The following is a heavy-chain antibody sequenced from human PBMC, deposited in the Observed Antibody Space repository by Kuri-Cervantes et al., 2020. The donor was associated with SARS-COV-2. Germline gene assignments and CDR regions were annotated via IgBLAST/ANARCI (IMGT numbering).Heavy chain of an antibody. CDR2: ISSSSSTI. CDR1: GFTFSSYS. D-gene: IGHD4-17*01. CDR3: ARSRDGDYDPFDY. J-gene: IGHJ4*02. V-gene: IGHV3-48*02. Sequence: GESLKISCAASGFTFSSYSMNWVRQAPGKGLEWVSYISSSSSTIYYADSVKGRFTISRDNAKNSLYLQMNSLRDEDTAVYYCARSRDGDYDPFDYWGQGTLVTGSS.